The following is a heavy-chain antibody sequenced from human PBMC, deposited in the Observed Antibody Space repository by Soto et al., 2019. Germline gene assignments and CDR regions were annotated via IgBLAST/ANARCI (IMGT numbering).Heavy chain of an antibody. Sequence: SETLSLTCAVYGGSFSAYYWSWVRQPPGKGLEWIGEIIHSESTKYNPSLKSRVTISVDTSKNQFSLKLSSVTAADTAVYYCARVFPAYDFWSGYYPYYYYYGMDVWGQGTTVTVS. CDR3: ARVFPAYDFWSGYYPYYYYYGMDV. J-gene: IGHJ6*02. V-gene: IGHV4-34*12. CDR2: IIHSEST. CDR1: GGSFSAYY. D-gene: IGHD3-3*01.